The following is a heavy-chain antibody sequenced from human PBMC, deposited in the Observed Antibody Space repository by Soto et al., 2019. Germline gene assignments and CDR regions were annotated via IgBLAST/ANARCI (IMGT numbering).Heavy chain of an antibody. CDR2: IYYSGST. D-gene: IGHD3-3*01. Sequence: SETLSLTCAVSGGSISSYYWSWIRQPPGKGLEWIGYIYYSGSTNYNPSLKSRVTISVDTSKNQFSLKLSSVTAADTAVYYCARDVPSTNYDFWSGYSDLEYNWFDPWGQGTLVTVS. CDR3: ARDVPSTNYDFWSGYSDLEYNWFDP. V-gene: IGHV4-59*01. J-gene: IGHJ5*02. CDR1: GGSISSYY.